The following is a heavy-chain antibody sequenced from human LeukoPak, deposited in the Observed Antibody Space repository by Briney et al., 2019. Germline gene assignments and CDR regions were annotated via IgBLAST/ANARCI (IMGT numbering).Heavy chain of an antibody. Sequence: PGRSLRLSWAAAGFTFSSYGMHWVRQVPGKGLEWVACIWYDESNKYYAYSVEGRFTISRDNSKNTLDLEMNSLRAEDTAVYYCAREDPSVNDAFDIWGQGTMVTVSS. V-gene: IGHV3-33*01. CDR3: AREDPSVNDAFDI. J-gene: IGHJ3*02. CDR1: GFTFSSYG. D-gene: IGHD2/OR15-2a*01. CDR2: IWYDESNK.